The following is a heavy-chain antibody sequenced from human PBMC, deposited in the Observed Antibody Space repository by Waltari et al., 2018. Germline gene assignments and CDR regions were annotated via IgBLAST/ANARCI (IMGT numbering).Heavy chain of an antibody. CDR2: IYYSGST. Sequence: QLQLQESGPGLVKPSETLSLTCTVSGGSISSSSYYWGWIRQPPGKGLEWIGSIYYSGSTYYNPSLKSRVTISVDTSKNQFSLKLSSVTAADTAVYYCARSVWLRLGFDYWGQGTLVTVSS. D-gene: IGHD5-12*01. CDR1: GGSISSSSYY. CDR3: ARSVWLRLGFDY. J-gene: IGHJ4*02. V-gene: IGHV4-39*07.